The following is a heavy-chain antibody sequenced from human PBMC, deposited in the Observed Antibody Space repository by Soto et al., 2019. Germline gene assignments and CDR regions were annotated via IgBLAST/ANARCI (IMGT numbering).Heavy chain of an antibody. CDR1: GYTFTSYY. J-gene: IGHJ3*02. Sequence: ASVKVSCKASGYTFTSYYMHWVRQAPGQGLEWMGIINPSGGSTSYAQKFQGRVTMTRDTSTSTVYMELSSLRSEDTAGYYCARDLADVRGATPDAFDIWGQGTMVTVSS. V-gene: IGHV1-46*03. CDR2: INPSGGST. D-gene: IGHD3-10*01. CDR3: ARDLADVRGATPDAFDI.